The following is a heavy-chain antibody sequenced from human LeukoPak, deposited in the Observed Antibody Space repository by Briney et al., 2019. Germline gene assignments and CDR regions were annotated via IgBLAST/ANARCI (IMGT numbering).Heavy chain of an antibody. CDR3: ARSPRRAHYYDSSGPRGGEFDY. CDR2: IIPIFGTA. V-gene: IGHV1-69*06. Sequence: GASVKVSCKASGGTFSSYAISWVRQAPGQGLEWMGGIIPIFGTANYAQKFQGRVTITADKSTSTAYMELSSLRSEDTAVYYCARSPRRAHYYDSSGPRGGEFDYWGQGTLVTVSS. CDR1: GGTFSSYA. J-gene: IGHJ4*02. D-gene: IGHD3-22*01.